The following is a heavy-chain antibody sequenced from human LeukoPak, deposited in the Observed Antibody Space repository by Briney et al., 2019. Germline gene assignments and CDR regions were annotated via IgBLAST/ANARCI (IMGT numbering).Heavy chain of an antibody. V-gene: IGHV2-70*11. CDR3: ARMVVAATGEYFQH. CDR1: GFSLTTNEVG. J-gene: IGHJ1*01. D-gene: IGHD2-15*01. Sequence: SGPTLVKPTQTLTLTCTFSGFSLTTNEVGVGWIRQPPGKALEWLARIDWDDDKYYSTSLKTRLTISKDTSKNQVVLTMTNMDPVDTATYYCARMVVAATGEYFQHWGQGTLVTVSS. CDR2: IDWDDDK.